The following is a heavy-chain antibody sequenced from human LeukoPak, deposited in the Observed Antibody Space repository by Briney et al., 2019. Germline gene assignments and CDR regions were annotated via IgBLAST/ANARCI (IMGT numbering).Heavy chain of an antibody. CDR3: ARDPSGATGGYDY. Sequence: GGSLRLSCAVSGLTFSDYYMSWIRQAPGKGLEWVSSISSGGYDIHYADPVRGRFTISRDNAKNSLYLQMTSLRTEDTAVYYCARDPSGATGGYDYWGQGTLVTVSS. CDR2: ISSGGYDI. V-gene: IGHV3-11*01. D-gene: IGHD2-15*01. CDR1: GLTFSDYY. J-gene: IGHJ4*02.